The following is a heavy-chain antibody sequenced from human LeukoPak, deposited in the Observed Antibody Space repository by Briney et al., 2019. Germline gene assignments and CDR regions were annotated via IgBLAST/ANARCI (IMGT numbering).Heavy chain of an antibody. Sequence: ASVKVSCKASGGTFSSYAISWVRQAPGQGLEWMGGIIPIFGTANYAQKFQGRVTITADESTSTACMELSSLRSEDTAVYYCASPYYDILTGYSNNLYFDYWGQGTLVTVSS. CDR1: GGTFSSYA. CDR3: ASPYYDILTGYSNNLYFDY. D-gene: IGHD3-9*01. CDR2: IIPIFGTA. V-gene: IGHV1-69*13. J-gene: IGHJ4*02.